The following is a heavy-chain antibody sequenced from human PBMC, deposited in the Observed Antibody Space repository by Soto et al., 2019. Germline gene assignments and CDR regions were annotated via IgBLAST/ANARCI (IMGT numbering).Heavy chain of an antibody. D-gene: IGHD3-22*01. CDR2: IYYSGST. V-gene: IGHV4-59*01. CDR1: GGSISSYY. Sequence: PSETLSLTCTVSGGSISSYYWSWIRQPPGKGLEWIGYIYYSGSTNYNPSLKSRVTISVDTSKNQFSLKLSSVTAADTAVYYCARNRLSYYDSSGYYSAFDIWGQGTMVTVPS. J-gene: IGHJ3*02. CDR3: ARNRLSYYDSSGYYSAFDI.